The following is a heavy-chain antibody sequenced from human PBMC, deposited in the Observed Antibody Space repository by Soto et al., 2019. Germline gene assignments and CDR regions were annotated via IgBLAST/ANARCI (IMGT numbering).Heavy chain of an antibody. CDR2: ISSSTSHT. Sequence: PGGSLRLSCAASGFTFNNDYMTWIRLAPGKGLEWVSYISSSTSHTNYADSVKGRFTISRDNAKNSLFLQMNSLRAEDTAVYYCARGRGAAADYFDFWGQGTLVTVSS. V-gene: IGHV3-11*05. J-gene: IGHJ4*02. CDR1: GFTFNNDY. CDR3: ARGRGAAADYFDF. D-gene: IGHD6-13*01.